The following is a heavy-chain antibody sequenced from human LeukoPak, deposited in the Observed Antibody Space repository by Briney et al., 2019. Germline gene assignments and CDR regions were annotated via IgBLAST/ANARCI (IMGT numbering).Heavy chain of an antibody. J-gene: IGHJ4*02. V-gene: IGHV4-39*01. D-gene: IGHD6-19*01. CDR3: ARLETGYSSGWYGGNEYYFDY. Sequence: PSETLSLTCTVSGGSISSSSYYWGWIRQPPGKGLEWIGSIYYSGSTYYNPSLKSQVTISVDTSKNQFSLKLSSVTAADTAVYYCARLETGYSSGWYGGNEYYFDYWGQGTLVTVSS. CDR2: IYYSGST. CDR1: GGSISSSSYY.